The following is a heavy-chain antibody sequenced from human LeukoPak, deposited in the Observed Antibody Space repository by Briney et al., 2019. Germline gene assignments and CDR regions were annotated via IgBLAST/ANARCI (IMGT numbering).Heavy chain of an antibody. Sequence: PSGTLSLTCTVSSGSLSSGVYYWSWIRQPPGKGLEWIRYIYYSGSTYYNPSLKSRVTISVDTSKNQFSLKLSSVTAADTAVYYCARGAGFCSSTSCSDAFDIWGQGTMVTVSS. CDR1: SGSLSSGVYY. CDR2: IYYSGST. CDR3: ARGAGFCSSTSCSDAFDI. D-gene: IGHD2-2*03. J-gene: IGHJ3*02. V-gene: IGHV4-30-4*08.